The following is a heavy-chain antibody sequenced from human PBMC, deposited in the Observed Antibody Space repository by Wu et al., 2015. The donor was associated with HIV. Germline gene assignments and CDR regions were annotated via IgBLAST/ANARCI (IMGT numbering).Heavy chain of an antibody. CDR2: LIPMYGAA. CDR1: GATFNIYA. D-gene: IGHD5-18*01. V-gene: IGHV1-69*13. J-gene: IGHJ4*02. Sequence: QVHLLQSGAEVKKSGSSVRVSCKASGATFNIYALSWVRQAPGQGLEWMGRLIPMYGAADYAQKFQGRVTITADVSTNTAYMVVSRLRSDDTAVYYCAGGGGRTAMDPFDFWGQGTRGHRLL. CDR3: AGGGGRTAMDPFDF.